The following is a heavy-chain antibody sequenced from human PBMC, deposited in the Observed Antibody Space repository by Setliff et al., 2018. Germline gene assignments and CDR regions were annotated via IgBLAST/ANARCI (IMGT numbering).Heavy chain of an antibody. CDR2: IYHSGST. J-gene: IGHJ4*02. V-gene: IGHV4-38-2*02. D-gene: IGHD3-22*01. CDR3: ARVVLVVDAEDY. Sequence: ETLSLTCTVSGYSISSGYYWGWIRQPPGKGLEWIGSIYHSGSTYYNPSLKSRVTISVDTSKNQFSLKLSSVTAADTAVYYCARVVLVVDAEDYWGQGTLVTVSS. CDR1: GYSISSGYY.